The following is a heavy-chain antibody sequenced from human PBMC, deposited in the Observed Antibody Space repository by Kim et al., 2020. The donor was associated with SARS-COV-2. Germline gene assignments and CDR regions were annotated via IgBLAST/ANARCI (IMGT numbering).Heavy chain of an antibody. Sequence: GGSLRLSCAASGFNFGDFTIHWVRQTPGKGLEWVSSISWNSAYIGYADSVKGRVTVSRVNAKNSLFLQMNSLRSADTAFYYCAKEGFDYNHFDYWGQG. CDR2: ISWNSAYI. CDR1: GFNFGDFT. D-gene: IGHD4-4*01. CDR3: AKEGFDYNHFDY. J-gene: IGHJ4*02. V-gene: IGHV3-9*01.